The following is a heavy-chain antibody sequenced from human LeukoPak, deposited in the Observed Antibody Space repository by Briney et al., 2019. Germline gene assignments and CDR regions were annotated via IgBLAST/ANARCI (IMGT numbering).Heavy chain of an antibody. J-gene: IGHJ4*02. Sequence: GGSLRLSCAASGFTFSTYTMTWVRQAPGKGLEWVGRIRSKTDGGTTDYAAPVKGRFTISRDDSKDTLYLQMNSLKTGDTAVYYCTTGGSMVRYWGQGTLVTVSS. D-gene: IGHD3-10*01. CDR2: IRSKTDGGTT. CDR1: GFTFSTYT. CDR3: TTGGSMVRY. V-gene: IGHV3-15*01.